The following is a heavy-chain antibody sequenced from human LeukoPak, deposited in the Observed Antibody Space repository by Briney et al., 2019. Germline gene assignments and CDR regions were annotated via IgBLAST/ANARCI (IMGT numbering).Heavy chain of an antibody. CDR1: GYTFSRYG. CDR2: IGVFNGNR. V-gene: IGHV1-18*01. CDR3: GRDWDWHVQF. J-gene: IGHJ4*02. D-gene: IGHD1-26*01. Sequence: ASVEVSCKTSGYTFSRYGFSWVRQAPGQGLEWIGWIGVFNGNRNYAKSVQGRITLTADTSTNTTYMELRSLTSDDTAVYFCGRDWDWHVQFWGQGTLITGSS.